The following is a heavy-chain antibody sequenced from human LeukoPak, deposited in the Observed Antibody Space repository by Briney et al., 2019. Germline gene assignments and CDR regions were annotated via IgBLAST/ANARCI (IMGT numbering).Heavy chain of an antibody. CDR3: ARDSHGQLLFDY. CDR1: GYTFTGYY. J-gene: IGHJ4*02. V-gene: IGHV1-2*02. D-gene: IGHD2-2*01. CDR2: INPNSGGT. Sequence: GASVKVSCEASGYTFTGYYMHWVRQAPGQGLEWMGWINPNSGGTNYAQKFQGRVTMTRDTSISTAYMEMSRLRSDDTAVYYCARDSHGQLLFDYWGQGTLVTVSS.